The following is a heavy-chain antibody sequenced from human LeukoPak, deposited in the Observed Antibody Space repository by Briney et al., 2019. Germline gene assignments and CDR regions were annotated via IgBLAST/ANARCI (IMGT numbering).Heavy chain of an antibody. Sequence: SQTLSLTCTVSGCSINTYGFYWSWIRPHPGKGLVWIGYIYYSGSTYYNPSLKRRVTISVNTYKNQFSLKLRSVTAADTAVYYCARNSRDYGGYFYYYYMDVWGKGTTVTVSS. V-gene: IGHV4-31*03. J-gene: IGHJ6*03. D-gene: IGHD4/OR15-4a*01. CDR2: IYYSGST. CDR3: ARNSRDYGGYFYYYYMDV. CDR1: GCSINTYGFY.